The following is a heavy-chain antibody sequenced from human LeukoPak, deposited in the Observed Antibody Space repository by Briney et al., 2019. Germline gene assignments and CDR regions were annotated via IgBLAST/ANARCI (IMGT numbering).Heavy chain of an antibody. CDR2: INTDGSYS. J-gene: IGHJ4*02. CDR3: ARDFDGPRASDY. Sequence: GGSLRLSCVASGFTFSYFWMHWFRQTPGKGLVWVSCINTDGSYSTYADSVKGRFTIPRDNVRNTLYLQMNSLRAEDSAVYYCARDFDGPRASDYWGQGISVTVSS. CDR1: GFTFSYFW. D-gene: IGHD4-17*01. V-gene: IGHV3-74*01.